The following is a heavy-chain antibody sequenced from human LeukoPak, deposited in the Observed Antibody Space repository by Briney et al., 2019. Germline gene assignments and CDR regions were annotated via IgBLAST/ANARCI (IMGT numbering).Heavy chain of an antibody. D-gene: IGHD6-6*01. CDR1: GGSISSYY. CDR2: IYYRGST. Sequence: SETLSLTCTVSGGSISSYYWSWIRQPPGKGLEWIGYIYYRGSTNYNPSLKSRVTISVDTSKIQFSLKLASVTAADTAVYYCARGYTSSSEPFDYWGQGTLVTVSS. J-gene: IGHJ4*02. CDR3: ARGYTSSSEPFDY. V-gene: IGHV4-59*01.